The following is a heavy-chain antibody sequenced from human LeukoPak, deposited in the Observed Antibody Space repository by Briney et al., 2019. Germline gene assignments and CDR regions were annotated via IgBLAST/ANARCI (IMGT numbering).Heavy chain of an antibody. D-gene: IGHD6-13*01. V-gene: IGHV3-30*18. Sequence: GRSLRLSCAASGFTFSSYGMHWVRQAPGKGLEWVAVISYDGSNKYYADSVKGRFTISRDNSKDTPYLQMNSLRAEDTAVYYCAKVLLPAAGTNPFDYWGQGTLVTVSS. CDR2: ISYDGSNK. CDR1: GFTFSSYG. CDR3: AKVLLPAAGTNPFDY. J-gene: IGHJ4*02.